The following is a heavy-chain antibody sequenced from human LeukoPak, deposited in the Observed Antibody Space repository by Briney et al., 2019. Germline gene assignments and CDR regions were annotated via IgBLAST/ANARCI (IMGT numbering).Heavy chain of an antibody. J-gene: IGHJ4*02. D-gene: IGHD1-26*01. CDR3: ARDEEGASFDF. CDR2: IYYTGST. V-gene: IGHV4-39*07. Sequence: SETLSLTCTVSGGSISSSSYYWGWICQPPGKGLEWIGNIYYTGSTFYNPSLKSRVTISVDTSKKQFSLKLSSVTAADTAVYYCARDEEGASFDFWGQGTLVTVSS. CDR1: GGSISSSSYY.